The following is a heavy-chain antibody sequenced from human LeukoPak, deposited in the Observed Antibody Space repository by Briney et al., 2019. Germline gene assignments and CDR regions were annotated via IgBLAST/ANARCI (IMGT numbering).Heavy chain of an antibody. V-gene: IGHV3-48*03. CDR3: ARDPQGAAFDI. CDR1: GLTFSSYE. CDR2: ISNSGSII. Sequence: GGSLRLSCAASGLTFSSYEMNWVRQAPGKGLEWVSYISNSGSIIYYADSVKGRFTISRDNAKNSLYLQMNSLRAEDTAVYYCARDPQGAAFDIWGQGTMVTVSS. D-gene: IGHD3-16*01. J-gene: IGHJ3*02.